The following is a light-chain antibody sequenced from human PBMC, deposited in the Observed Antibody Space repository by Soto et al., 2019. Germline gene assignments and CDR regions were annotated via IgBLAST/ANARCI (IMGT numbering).Light chain of an antibody. CDR1: SSDVGGYNY. Sequence: HSALTQPASVSGSPGQSITISCTGASSDVGGYNYVSWYQQHPGKAPKLLIYDVSNRPPGVSNRFSDSKSGNTAPLTLSGLQAEDEADYYCSSYTSSSLYVFGTGTKLTVL. CDR3: SSYTSSSLYV. CDR2: DVS. J-gene: IGLJ1*01. V-gene: IGLV2-14*01.